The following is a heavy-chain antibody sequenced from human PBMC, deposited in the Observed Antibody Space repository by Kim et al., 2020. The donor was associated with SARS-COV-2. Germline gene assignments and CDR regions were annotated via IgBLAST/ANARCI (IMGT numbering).Heavy chain of an antibody. Sequence: ASVKVSCKATGYHFNDYGISWVRQAPGQRLEWMGWISAYNENTNYALKFQDRVTMTTDASTSTVYMQVTSLTSDDTAVYYCARAGKYTVTEADFCYYWGQ. J-gene: IGHJ4*02. CDR1: GYHFNDYG. CDR3: ARAGKYTVTEADFCYY. D-gene: IGHD1-1*01. CDR2: ISAYNENT. V-gene: IGHV1-18*01.